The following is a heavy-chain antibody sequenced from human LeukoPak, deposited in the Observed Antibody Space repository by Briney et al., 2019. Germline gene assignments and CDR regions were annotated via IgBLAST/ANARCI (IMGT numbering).Heavy chain of an antibody. CDR1: GCTFTSYY. D-gene: IGHD3-3*01. V-gene: IGHV1-46*01. CDR2: INPSGGST. J-gene: IGHJ6*04. CDR3: ARENGVYGMDV. Sequence: ASVKVSCKASGCTFTSYYMHWVRQAPGQGLEWMGIINPSGGSTSYAQKFQGRVTMTRDTSTSTVYMELSSLRSEDTAVYYCARENGVYGMDVWGKGTTVTVSS.